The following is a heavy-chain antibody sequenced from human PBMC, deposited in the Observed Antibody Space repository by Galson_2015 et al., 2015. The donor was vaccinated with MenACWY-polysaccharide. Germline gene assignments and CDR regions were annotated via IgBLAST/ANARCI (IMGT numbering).Heavy chain of an antibody. D-gene: IGHD6-13*01. V-gene: IGHV1-2*02. CDR3: AKSRGAAAADY. Sequence: SVKVSCKASGYTFTGYYIHWVRQAPGQGLEWMGWIKPNSGDTNYAQKFQGRVTLTRDTSINTAYIELSSLRSDDTAVYYCAKSRGAAAADYWGQGTLVTVSS. CDR1: GYTFTGYY. J-gene: IGHJ4*02. CDR2: IKPNSGDT.